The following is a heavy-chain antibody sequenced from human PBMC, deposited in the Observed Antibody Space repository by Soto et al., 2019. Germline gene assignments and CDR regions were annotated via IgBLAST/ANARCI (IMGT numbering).Heavy chain of an antibody. CDR3: TRNFGWGWFDP. Sequence: EVQLVDSGGGLVQPGGSLRLSCAASGFTFSSYWMSWVRKAPGKGLECVASIKEDGSEKYYVDSVKGRFTISRDDAKNSLYLQMNSLRVEDTAVYYCTRNFGWGWFDPWGQGTLVTVSS. D-gene: IGHD6-19*01. CDR2: IKEDGSEK. V-gene: IGHV3-7*05. CDR1: GFTFSSYW. J-gene: IGHJ5*02.